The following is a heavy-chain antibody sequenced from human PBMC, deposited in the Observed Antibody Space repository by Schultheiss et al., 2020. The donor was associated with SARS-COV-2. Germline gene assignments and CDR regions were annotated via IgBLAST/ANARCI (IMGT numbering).Heavy chain of an antibody. Sequence: SETLSLTCTVSGASISSGGYYWSWIRQHPGKGLEWIGYIYYSGSTYYNPSLKSRVTISVDTSKYQFSLKLSSVTAADTAVYYCARTGEVLYGMDVWGQGTTVTVSS. CDR3: ARTGEVLYGMDV. J-gene: IGHJ6*02. V-gene: IGHV4-31*03. CDR2: IYYSGST. D-gene: IGHD7-27*01. CDR1: GASISSGGYY.